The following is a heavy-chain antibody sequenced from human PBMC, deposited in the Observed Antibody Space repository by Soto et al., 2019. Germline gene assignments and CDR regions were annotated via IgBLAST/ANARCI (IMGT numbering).Heavy chain of an antibody. CDR3: ARENPRIAAACSVCLGSDY. V-gene: IGHV1-69*13. CDR2: IIPIFGTA. CDR1: GGTCSSYS. Sequence: SVKVSCKASGGTCSSYSISWVLRAPGQGLEWMGGIIPIFGTANYAQKFQGRVTITADESTSTAYMELSSLRSEDTAVYYCARENPRIAAACSVCLGSDYWGQGTLVAVSS. J-gene: IGHJ4*02. D-gene: IGHD6-13*01.